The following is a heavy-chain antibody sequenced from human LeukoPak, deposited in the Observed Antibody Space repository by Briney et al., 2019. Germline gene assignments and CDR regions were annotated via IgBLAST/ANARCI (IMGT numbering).Heavy chain of an antibody. Sequence: GGSLRLSCAASGFTFSSYSMNWVRQAPGKGLEWVSYISSSSSTIYYADSVKGRFTISRDNAKNSLYLQMNSLRAEDTAVYYCARDGDSGSYYDAFDIWGQGTMVTVSS. D-gene: IGHD1-26*01. J-gene: IGHJ3*02. V-gene: IGHV3-48*01. CDR3: ARDGDSGSYYDAFDI. CDR2: ISSSSSTI. CDR1: GFTFSSYS.